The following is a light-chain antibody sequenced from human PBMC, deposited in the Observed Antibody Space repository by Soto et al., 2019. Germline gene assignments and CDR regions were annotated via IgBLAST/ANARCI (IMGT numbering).Light chain of an antibody. Sequence: QSALTQPASVSGSPGQSITISCTGTSSDVGGYNYVSWYQQHPDKAPKLMIYDVSNRPSGVSNRFSGSKSGNTASLTISGLQAEDEADYYRSSYTSSSTLYVFGTGTKVTVL. CDR3: SSYTSSSTLYV. V-gene: IGLV2-14*01. CDR1: SSDVGGYNY. J-gene: IGLJ1*01. CDR2: DVS.